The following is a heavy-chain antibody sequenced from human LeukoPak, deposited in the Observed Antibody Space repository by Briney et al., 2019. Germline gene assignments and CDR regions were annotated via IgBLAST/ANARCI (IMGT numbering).Heavy chain of an antibody. D-gene: IGHD3-10*01. V-gene: IGHV3-11*01. CDR1: GFTFSDYY. J-gene: IGHJ4*02. Sequence: TGGSLRLSCAASGFTFSDYYMSWIRQAPGKGLEWVSYISSSGSTIYYADSVKGRFTISRDNAKNSLYLQMNSLRAEDTAVYYCARVMVRGVKALDYWGQGTLVTVYS. CDR2: ISSSGSTI. CDR3: ARVMVRGVKALDY.